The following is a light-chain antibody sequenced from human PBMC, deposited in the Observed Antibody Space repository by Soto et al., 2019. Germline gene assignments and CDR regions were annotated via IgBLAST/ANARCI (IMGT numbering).Light chain of an antibody. CDR1: SSDVGGYNS. V-gene: IGLV2-14*01. CDR3: SSDTTSKSWV. Sequence: QSALTQPASVSGSPGQSITLSCTGTSSDVGGYNSVSWYQHHPGKAPKLIIYEVTKRPSGVSNRFSGSKSGNTASLTISGLQAEDEAEYYCSSDTTSKSWVFGGGTKL. CDR2: EVT. J-gene: IGLJ3*02.